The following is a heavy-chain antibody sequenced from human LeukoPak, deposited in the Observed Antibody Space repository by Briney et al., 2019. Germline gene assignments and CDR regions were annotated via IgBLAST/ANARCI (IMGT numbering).Heavy chain of an antibody. D-gene: IGHD4-17*01. J-gene: IGHJ4*02. V-gene: IGHV3-23*01. Sequence: GGSLRLSCAASGFTFSSYAMSWVRQAPGKGLEWVSSISNSDGSTYYADSVKGRFTISRDNSKNTLYLQMNSLRSDDTAVYYCARDKTYGDYEPDYWGQGTLVTVSS. CDR3: ARDKTYGDYEPDY. CDR1: GFTFSSYA. CDR2: ISNSDGST.